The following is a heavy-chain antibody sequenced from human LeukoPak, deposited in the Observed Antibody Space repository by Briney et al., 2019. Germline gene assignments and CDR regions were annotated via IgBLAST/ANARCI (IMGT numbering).Heavy chain of an antibody. CDR1: GFTFSSYA. CDR3: ARVAVAGTNLYFDY. V-gene: IGHV3-30*04. CDR2: ISYDGSNK. J-gene: IGHJ4*02. Sequence: PGGSLRPSCAASGFTFSSYAMHWVRQAPGKGLEWVAVISYDGSNKYYADSVKGRFTISRDNSKNTLYLQINSLRAEDTAVYYCARVAVAGTNLYFDYWGQGTLVTVSS. D-gene: IGHD6-19*01.